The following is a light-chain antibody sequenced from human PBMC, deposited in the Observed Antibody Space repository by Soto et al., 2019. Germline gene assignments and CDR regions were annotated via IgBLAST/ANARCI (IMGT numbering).Light chain of an antibody. CDR1: SSDIGAYNY. J-gene: IGLJ3*02. V-gene: IGLV2-14*01. CDR2: GLT. CDR3: SSYTTSLTLV. Sequence: QSVLTQPASVSGSPGQSITISCTGTSSDIGAYNYVSWYRQHPGKAPKLLIYGLTNRPSGVSNRFSGSKSGNTASLTISGLQAEDDADYYCSSYTTSLTLVFGGGTKLTVL.